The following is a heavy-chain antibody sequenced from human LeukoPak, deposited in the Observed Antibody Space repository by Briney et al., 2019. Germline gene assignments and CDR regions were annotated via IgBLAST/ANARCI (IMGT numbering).Heavy chain of an antibody. CDR1: GYTFTSYY. V-gene: IGHV1-46*01. D-gene: IGHD4-23*01. Sequence: ASVKVSCKASGYTFTSYYMHWVRQAPGQGLEWMGIINPSGGSTSYAQKFQGRVTMTRDTSTSTVYMGLSSLRSEDTAVYYCAREGRGYGGNLEDAFDIWGQGTMVTVSS. J-gene: IGHJ3*02. CDR3: AREGRGYGGNLEDAFDI. CDR2: INPSGGST.